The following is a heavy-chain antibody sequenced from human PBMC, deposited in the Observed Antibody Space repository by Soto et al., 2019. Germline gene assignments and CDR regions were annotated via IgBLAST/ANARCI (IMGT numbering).Heavy chain of an antibody. J-gene: IGHJ3*02. CDR3: ARTRSAAPDAFDI. D-gene: IGHD2-15*01. Sequence: SETLSLTCTVSGGSISNYYWSWVRQPPGKGLEWIGYIYDSGSTNYNPSLKSRVTISVDTSKNQFSLKLSSVTAADTAVYYCARTRSAAPDAFDIWGQGTMVTVSS. CDR2: IYDSGST. CDR1: GGSISNYY. V-gene: IGHV4-59*08.